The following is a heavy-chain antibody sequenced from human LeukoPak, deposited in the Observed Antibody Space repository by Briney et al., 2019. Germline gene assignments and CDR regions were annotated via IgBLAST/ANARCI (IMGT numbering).Heavy chain of an antibody. V-gene: IGHV1-69*13. Sequence: GASVKVSCKASGGTFSSYAISWVRQAPGQGLEWMGGIIPIFGTANYAQKFQGRVTITADESTSTAYMELSSLRSEDTAVYYCARGPVDYGGPPLDPWGQGTLVTVSS. CDR2: IIPIFGTA. CDR3: ARGPVDYGGPPLDP. D-gene: IGHD4-23*01. CDR1: GGTFSSYA. J-gene: IGHJ5*02.